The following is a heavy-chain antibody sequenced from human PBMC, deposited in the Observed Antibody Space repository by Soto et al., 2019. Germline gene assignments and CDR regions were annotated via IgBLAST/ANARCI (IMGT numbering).Heavy chain of an antibody. CDR1: GFTFSSYA. J-gene: IGHJ6*02. V-gene: IGHV3-30-3*01. Sequence: GGSLRLSCAASGFTFSSYAMHWVRQAPGKGLEWVAVISYDGSNKYYADSVKGRFNISRDNSKNTLYLQMNSLRAEDTAVYYCAREVGRFLERSPGGMDVWGQGTTVTV. CDR2: ISYDGSNK. D-gene: IGHD3-3*01. CDR3: AREVGRFLERSPGGMDV.